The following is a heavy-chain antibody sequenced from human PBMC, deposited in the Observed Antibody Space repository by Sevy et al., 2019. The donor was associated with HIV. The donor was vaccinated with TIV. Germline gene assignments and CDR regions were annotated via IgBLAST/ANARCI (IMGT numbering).Heavy chain of an antibody. D-gene: IGHD3-10*01. J-gene: IGHJ3*02. Sequence: GGSLRLSCAASGFTFSSYSMNWVRQAPGKGLEWVSSISSSSSYIYYADSVKGRFTISRDNAKNSLYLQMNSLRAEDTAVYYCAFRITMVRGVNDAFDILGQGTMVTVSS. CDR2: ISSSSSYI. V-gene: IGHV3-21*01. CDR3: AFRITMVRGVNDAFDI. CDR1: GFTFSSYS.